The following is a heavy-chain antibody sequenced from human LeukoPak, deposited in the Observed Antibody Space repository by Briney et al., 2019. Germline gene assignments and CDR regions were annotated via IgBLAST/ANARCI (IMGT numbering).Heavy chain of an antibody. D-gene: IGHD6-6*01. CDR1: GGSISSGGYS. Sequence: PSQTLSLTCAVSGGSISSGGYSWSWIRQHPGKGLEWIGYIYYSGSTYYNPSLKSRLTISVDTSKNQFSLKLSSVTAADTAVYYCARVSSSREPDYWGQGTLVTVSS. J-gene: IGHJ4*02. V-gene: IGHV4-31*11. CDR3: ARVSSSREPDY. CDR2: IYYSGST.